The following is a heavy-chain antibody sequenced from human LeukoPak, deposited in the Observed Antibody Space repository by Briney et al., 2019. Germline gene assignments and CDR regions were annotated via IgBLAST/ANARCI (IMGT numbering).Heavy chain of an antibody. Sequence: SETLSLTCTVSGASFNIYYWSWIRQPPGKGLEWIGYIYYSGSTNYNPSLKSRVTISVDTSKNQFSLKLRCVTAADTAVYYCARGGFSGGILRYFDLWGRGILVTVSS. CDR3: ARGGFSGGILRYFDL. J-gene: IGHJ2*01. V-gene: IGHV4-59*01. CDR2: IYYSGST. D-gene: IGHD2-15*01. CDR1: GASFNIYY.